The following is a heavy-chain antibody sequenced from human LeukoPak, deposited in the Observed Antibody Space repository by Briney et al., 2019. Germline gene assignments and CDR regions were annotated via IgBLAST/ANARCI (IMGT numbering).Heavy chain of an antibody. CDR2: IYSGGST. CDR1: VFTPSSNY. CDR3: ARWPKITMIVGGYFDY. J-gene: IGHJ4*02. D-gene: IGHD3-22*01. V-gene: IGHV3-66*01. Sequence: GGSLRLSCAVSVFTPSSNYMSCVREAPRQGLEGVSVIYSGGSTYYADSVKGRFTISRDNSKNTLYLQMNSLRAEDTAVYYCARWPKITMIVGGYFDYWGQGTLVTVSS.